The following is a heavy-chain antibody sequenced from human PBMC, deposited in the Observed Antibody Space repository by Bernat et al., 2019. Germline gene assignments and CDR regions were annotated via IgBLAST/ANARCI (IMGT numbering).Heavy chain of an antibody. CDR2: IPYDGGNK. J-gene: IGHJ4*02. Sequence: QVQLVESGGGVVQPGRSLRLSCAASGFTFSSYGMHWVRQAPGKGLEWVAVIPYDGGNKYYADYVKDRFTISRDNSKNTLYLQMNSLRIEDTAVYYCARERDSSNWYGGGFGYWGQGTLVTVSS. V-gene: IGHV3-30*03. D-gene: IGHD6-13*01. CDR3: ARERDSSNWYGGGFGY. CDR1: GFTFSSYG.